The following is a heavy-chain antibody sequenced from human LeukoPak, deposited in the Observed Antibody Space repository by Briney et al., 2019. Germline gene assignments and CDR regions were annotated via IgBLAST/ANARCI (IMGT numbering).Heavy chain of an antibody. CDR1: GFTFSSYA. D-gene: IGHD3-22*01. CDR2: ISSNGGST. CDR3: AGTLLYYYDSSGYLDV. V-gene: IGHV3-64*01. J-gene: IGHJ6*03. Sequence: GGSLRLSCAASGFTFSSYAMHWVRQAPGKGLEYVSAISSNGGSTYYANSVKGRFTISRDNSKNTLYLQMGSLRAEDMAVYYCAGTLLYYYDSSGYLDVWGKGTTVTISS.